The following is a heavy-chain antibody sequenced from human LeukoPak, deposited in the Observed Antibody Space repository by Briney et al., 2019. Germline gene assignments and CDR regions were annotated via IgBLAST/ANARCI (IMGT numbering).Heavy chain of an antibody. CDR2: INHSGST. V-gene: IGHV4-34*01. J-gene: IGHJ3*02. Sequence: SETLSLTCAVYGGSFSGYYWSWIRQPPGKGLEWIGEINHSGSTNYNPSLKSRVTISVGTSKNQFSLKLSSVTAADTAVYYCARGRGGCSSTSCPRAFDIWGQGTMVTVSS. D-gene: IGHD2-2*01. CDR1: GGSFSGYY. CDR3: ARGRGGCSSTSCPRAFDI.